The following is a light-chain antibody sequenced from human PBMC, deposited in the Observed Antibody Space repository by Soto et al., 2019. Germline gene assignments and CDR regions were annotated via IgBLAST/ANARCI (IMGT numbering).Light chain of an antibody. V-gene: IGKV1-5*03. CDR1: QSISTW. CDR3: QQYNSYAGT. Sequence: DIQMTQSPSTLSASVGDTVTITCRASQSISTWLAWYQQKPGKAPKLLIYKASSLESGVPSRFSGSGSGTEFTFTISSLEHDDFATYYCQQYNSYAGTFGQGTKVDI. CDR2: KAS. J-gene: IGKJ1*01.